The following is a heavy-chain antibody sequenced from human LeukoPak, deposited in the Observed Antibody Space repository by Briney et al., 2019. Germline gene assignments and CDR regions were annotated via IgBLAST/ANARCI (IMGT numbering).Heavy chain of an antibody. V-gene: IGHV4-39*01. CDR2: IYYSGST. D-gene: IGHD2-15*01. Sequence: SETLSLTCTVSGGSISSSSYYWGWIRQPPGKGLEWIGSIYYSGSTYYNPSLKSRVTISVDTSKNQFSLKLSSVTAADTAVYYCARGSVVVAATTGGAFDIWGQGTMVTVSS. J-gene: IGHJ3*02. CDR3: ARGSVVVAATTGGAFDI. CDR1: GGSISSSSYY.